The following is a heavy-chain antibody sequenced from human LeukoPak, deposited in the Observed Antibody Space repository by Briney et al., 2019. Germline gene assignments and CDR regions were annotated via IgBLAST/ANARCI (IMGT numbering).Heavy chain of an antibody. J-gene: IGHJ4*02. CDR1: EYTFTNYY. CDR3: ARVGATGYFDY. CDR2: INPSGGST. D-gene: IGHD1-26*01. V-gene: IGHV1-46*01. Sequence: ASVKVSCKASEYTFTNYYMHWVRQAPGQGLEWMGIINPSGGSTSYAQKFQGRVTMTRDTSTGTVYMELSSLRSEDTAVYYCARVGATGYFDYWGQGTLVTVSS.